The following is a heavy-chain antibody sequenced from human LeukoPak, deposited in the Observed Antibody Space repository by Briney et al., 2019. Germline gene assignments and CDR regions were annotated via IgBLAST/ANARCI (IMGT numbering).Heavy chain of an antibody. CDR3: ASVSVDYYYMDV. V-gene: IGHV1-2*02. CDR2: INPNNGGT. D-gene: IGHD2-15*01. J-gene: IGHJ6*03. Sequence: ASVKVSCKASGYTFTGYYMHWVRQAPGQGLEWMGWINPNNGGTNYAQKFQGRVTMTRDTSISTAYMELSRLRSDDTAVYYCASVSVDYYYMDVWGKGTTVTVSS. CDR1: GYTFTGYY.